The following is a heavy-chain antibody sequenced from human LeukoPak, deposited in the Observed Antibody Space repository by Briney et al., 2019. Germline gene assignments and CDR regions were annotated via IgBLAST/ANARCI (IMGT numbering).Heavy chain of an antibody. Sequence: ASVKVSCKASGYTFTGYYMHWVRQAPGQGLEWMGWINPNSGGTNYAQKFQGRVTMTRDTSISTAYMELSRLRSDGTAVYYCARDSTITGTTFADYWGQGTLVTVSS. CDR1: GYTFTGYY. J-gene: IGHJ4*02. V-gene: IGHV1-2*02. CDR2: INPNSGGT. D-gene: IGHD1-7*01. CDR3: ARDSTITGTTFADY.